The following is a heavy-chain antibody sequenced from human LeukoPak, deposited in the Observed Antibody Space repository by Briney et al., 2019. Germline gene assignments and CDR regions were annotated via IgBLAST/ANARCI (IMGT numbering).Heavy chain of an antibody. Sequence: SETLSLTCTVSGGSISSSSYYWGWIRQPPGKGLEWIGSIYYSGSTYYNPSLKSRVTISVDTSKNQFSLKLSSVTAADTAVYYCARGHYGLLGEFDYWGQGTLVTVSS. CDR2: IYYSGST. J-gene: IGHJ4*02. CDR1: GGSISSSSYY. D-gene: IGHD3-10*01. V-gene: IGHV4-39*07. CDR3: ARGHYGLLGEFDY.